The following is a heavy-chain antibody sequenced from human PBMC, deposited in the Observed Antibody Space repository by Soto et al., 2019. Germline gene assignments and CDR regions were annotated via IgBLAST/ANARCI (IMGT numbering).Heavy chain of an antibody. CDR1: SGSMSSSNW. V-gene: IGHV4-4*02. J-gene: IGHJ6*03. D-gene: IGHD3-10*01. CDR3: ARARGDGPQEYYYYYYYMDV. CDR2: IYHSGST. Sequence: QVQLQESGPGLVKPSGTLSLTCAVSSGSMSSSNWWSWVRQPPGKGLEWIGEIYHSGSTNYNPSLKSRVTISVDKSKNQFSLKLSSVTAADTAVYYCARARGDGPQEYYYYYYYMDVWGKGTTVTVSS.